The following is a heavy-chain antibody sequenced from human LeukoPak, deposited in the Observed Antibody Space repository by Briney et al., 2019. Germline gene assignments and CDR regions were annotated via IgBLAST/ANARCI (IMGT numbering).Heavy chain of an antibody. J-gene: IGHJ4*02. CDR1: GFTVSSNY. Sequence: GGSLRPSCAASGFTVSSNYMSWVRQAPGKGLEWVSVIYSGGSTYYADSVKGRFTISRDNSKNTLYLQVNTLRAEDTAVYYCARGGPTVATKAYFDYWGQGTLVTVSS. CDR2: IYSGGST. V-gene: IGHV3-53*01. CDR3: ARGGPTVATKAYFDY. D-gene: IGHD4-23*01.